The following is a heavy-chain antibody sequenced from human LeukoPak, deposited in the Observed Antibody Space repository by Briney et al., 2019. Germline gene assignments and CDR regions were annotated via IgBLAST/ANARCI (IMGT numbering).Heavy chain of an antibody. J-gene: IGHJ3*02. CDR2: IYYSGST. V-gene: IGHV4-59*01. Sequence: SETLSLTCTVSGGSISSYYWSWIRQPPGKGLEWIGYIYYSGSTNYNPSLKSRVTISVDTSMNQFSLKLSSVTAADTAVYYCARDGDSSSWYKDAFDIWGQGTMVTVSS. CDR1: GGSISSYY. CDR3: ARDGDSSSWYKDAFDI. D-gene: IGHD6-13*01.